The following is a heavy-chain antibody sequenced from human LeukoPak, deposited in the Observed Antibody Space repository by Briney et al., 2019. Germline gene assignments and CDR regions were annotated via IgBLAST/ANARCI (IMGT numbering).Heavy chain of an antibody. CDR2: ISSSGTDI. D-gene: IGHD3-10*01. Sequence: PGGSLRLSCAASGFIFSSSMMNWVRQAPGKGLEWVSSISSSGTDIYYADSVKGRFTISRDNAKNSLYLQMNSLRAEDTTVYYCARASGRGFDLWGRGTLVTVSS. CDR1: GFIFSSSM. CDR3: ARASGRGFDL. V-gene: IGHV3-21*01. J-gene: IGHJ2*01.